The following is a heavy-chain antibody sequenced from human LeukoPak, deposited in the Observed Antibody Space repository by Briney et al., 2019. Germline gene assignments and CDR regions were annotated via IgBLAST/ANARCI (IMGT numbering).Heavy chain of an antibody. D-gene: IGHD2-15*01. J-gene: IGHJ4*02. V-gene: IGHV4-59*12. CDR2: IYYSGST. CDR3: ARGTWNCSGGSCYSSFDY. Sequence: SETLSLTCTVPGGSISSYYWSWIRQPPGKGLEWIGYIYYSGSTNYNPSLKSRVTISVDTSKNQFSLKLSSVSAADTAVYYCARGTWNCSGGSCYSSFDYWGQGTLVTVSS. CDR1: GGSISSYY.